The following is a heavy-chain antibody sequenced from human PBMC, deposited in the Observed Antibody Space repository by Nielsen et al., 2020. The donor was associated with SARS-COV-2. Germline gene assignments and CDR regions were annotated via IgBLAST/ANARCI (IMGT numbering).Heavy chain of an antibody. CDR1: GFTFGASI. V-gene: IGHV3-73*01. J-gene: IGHJ6*02. CDR3: KHYYERDV. Sequence: GGSLRLSCAASGFTFGASIIHWVRQASGKGLEWVGRVRSKTNNYETAYAASVKGRFTISRDESKNMAYLQMTSLKTEDTAVYYCKHYYERDVWGQGTTVTVSS. CDR2: VRSKTNNYET.